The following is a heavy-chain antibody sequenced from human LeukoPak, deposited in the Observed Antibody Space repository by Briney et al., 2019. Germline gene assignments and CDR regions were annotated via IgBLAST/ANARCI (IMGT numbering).Heavy chain of an antibody. V-gene: IGHV3-30*02. CDR2: IRYDGVNK. J-gene: IGHJ4*02. CDR1: AFTFSTYG. CDR3: AKDGFDY. Sequence: GGSLRLSCAASAFTFSTYGMHWVRQAPGKGLEWVAFIRYDGVNKYYADSVKGRFTISRDNSKNTLYLQMNSLRAEDTAVYYCAKDGFDYWGQGTLVTVSS.